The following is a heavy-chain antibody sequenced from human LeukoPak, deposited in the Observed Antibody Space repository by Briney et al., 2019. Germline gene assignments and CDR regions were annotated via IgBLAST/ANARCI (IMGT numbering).Heavy chain of an antibody. CDR2: IKQDGSEK. CDR3: ARARVRYAFDI. Sequence: GGSLRLSCAASGFTFSSYWMSWVRQAPGKGLEWVANIKQDGSEKCYVDSVKGRFTISRDNAKNSLYLQMNSLRAEDTAVYYCARARVRYAFDIWGQGTMVTVSS. D-gene: IGHD3-10*01. V-gene: IGHV3-7*01. J-gene: IGHJ3*02. CDR1: GFTFSSYW.